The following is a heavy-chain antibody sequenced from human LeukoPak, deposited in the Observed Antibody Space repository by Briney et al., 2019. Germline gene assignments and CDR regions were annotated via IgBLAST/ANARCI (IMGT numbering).Heavy chain of an antibody. Sequence: SETLSLTCAVYGGSFSGYYWSWIRQPPGKGLEWIGEINHSGSTNYNPSFKSRVTISVDTSKNQFSLKLSSVTAADTAVYYCARARSAVRGAKIDYWGQGTLVIVSS. CDR2: INHSGST. D-gene: IGHD3-10*01. V-gene: IGHV4-34*01. CDR3: ARARSAVRGAKIDY. CDR1: GGSFSGYY. J-gene: IGHJ4*02.